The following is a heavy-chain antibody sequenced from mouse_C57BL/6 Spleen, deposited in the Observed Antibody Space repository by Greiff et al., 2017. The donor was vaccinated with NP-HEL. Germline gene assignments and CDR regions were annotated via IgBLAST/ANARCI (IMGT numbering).Heavy chain of an antibody. CDR2: IRSKSSNYAT. Sequence: EADGGLVQPKGSLKLSCAASGFTFNTYAMHWVRQAPGKGLEWVARIRSKSSNYATYYAESVKDRFTISRDDSQSMLYLQMNNLKTEDTAMYYCVRGVTTVVAPYYYAMDYWGQGTSVTVSS. CDR1: GFTFNTYA. V-gene: IGHV10-3*01. J-gene: IGHJ4*01. D-gene: IGHD1-1*01. CDR3: VRGVTTVVAPYYYAMDY.